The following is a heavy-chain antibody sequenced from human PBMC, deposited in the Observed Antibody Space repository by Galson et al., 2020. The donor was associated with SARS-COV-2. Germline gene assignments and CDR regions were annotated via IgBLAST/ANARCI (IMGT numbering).Heavy chain of an antibody. Sequence: GESLKISCAASGFTFSDYYMSWIRQAPGKGLEWIAYTSTTTSYTNNADSVKGRFTISRDNANNSLYLQMNSLRAEDTAVYYCARVPIAVAGVLFDYWGQGTLVTVSS. J-gene: IGHJ4*02. V-gene: IGHV3-11*06. CDR1: GFTFSDYY. CDR2: TSTTTSYT. CDR3: ARVPIAVAGVLFDY. D-gene: IGHD6-19*01.